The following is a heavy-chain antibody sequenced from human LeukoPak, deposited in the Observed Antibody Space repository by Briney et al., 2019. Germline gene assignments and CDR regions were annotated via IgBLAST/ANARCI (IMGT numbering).Heavy chain of an antibody. CDR2: VDPEDGET. V-gene: IGHV1-69-2*01. CDR1: GYTFTDYY. Sequence: ASVKVSCKVSGYTFTDYYMHWVQQAPGKGLEWMGLVDPEDGETIYAEKFQGRVTITADTSTDTAYMELSSLRSEDTAVYYCASLTTVTPYYFDYWGLGTLVTVSS. CDR3: ASLTTVTPYYFDY. D-gene: IGHD4-17*01. J-gene: IGHJ4*02.